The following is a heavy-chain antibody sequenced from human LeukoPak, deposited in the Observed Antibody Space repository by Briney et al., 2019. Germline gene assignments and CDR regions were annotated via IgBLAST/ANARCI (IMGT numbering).Heavy chain of an antibody. CDR1: GFTFDDYG. Sequence: GGSLRLSCAASGFTFDDYGMTWVRQAPGEGLEWVSVIYSDGGTYYGDSMKGRFSISRDNAKNSLYLQMNSLRAEDTAVYYCAELGITMIGGVWGKGTTVTISS. V-gene: IGHV3-66*01. CDR3: AELGITMIGGV. CDR2: IYSDGGT. D-gene: IGHD3-10*02. J-gene: IGHJ6*04.